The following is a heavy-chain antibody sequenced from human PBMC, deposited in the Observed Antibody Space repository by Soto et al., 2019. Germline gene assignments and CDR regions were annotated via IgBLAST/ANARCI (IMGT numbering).Heavy chain of an antibody. CDR3: ARGGYNWNDVTDY. D-gene: IGHD1-20*01. J-gene: IGHJ4*02. CDR2: IYYRESN. V-gene: IGHV4-59*01. Sequence: QVQLQESGPGLVKPSETLSLTCIVSGGSISNYYWSWIRQPPGKGLEWIGYIYYRESNNYNPPLQSRVTISVDTSKNQFSLKLSSVTAADTAVYSCARGGYNWNDVTDYWGQGTLVTVSS. CDR1: GGSISNYY.